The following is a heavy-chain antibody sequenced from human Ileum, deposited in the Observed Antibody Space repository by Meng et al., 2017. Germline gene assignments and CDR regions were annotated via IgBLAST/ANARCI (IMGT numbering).Heavy chain of an antibody. Sequence: LGEPGGGLVQPGGSLRLSCAASGFTFSSYWMHWVRQAPGKGLEWIGEINHSGNTNYNPSLKSRVTIAVDESKNHFSLKLSSATAADTAVYYCARQYSSYWGFDYWGQGTLVTVSS. CDR3: ARQYSSYWGFDY. D-gene: IGHD6-6*01. CDR1: GFTFSSYW. CDR2: INHSGNT. V-gene: IGHV4-4*02. J-gene: IGHJ4*02.